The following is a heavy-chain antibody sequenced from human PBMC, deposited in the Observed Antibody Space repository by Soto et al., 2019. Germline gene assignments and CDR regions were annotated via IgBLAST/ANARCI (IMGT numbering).Heavy chain of an antibody. V-gene: IGHV3-23*01. J-gene: IGHJ4*02. CDR3: AKVYYNFWSGYDY. Sequence: EVQLLESGGGLVQPGGSLRLSCAASGFTFSTYAMSWVRQAPGKGLEWVSAISGSGGSTYYADSVKGRFTISRDNCKNTLYLQVNSLRAEDTGVYYCAKVYYNFWSGYDYWGQGALVTVSS. D-gene: IGHD3-3*01. CDR2: ISGSGGST. CDR1: GFTFSTYA.